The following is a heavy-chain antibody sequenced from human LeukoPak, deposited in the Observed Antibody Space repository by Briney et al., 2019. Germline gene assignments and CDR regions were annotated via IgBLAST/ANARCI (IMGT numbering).Heavy chain of an antibody. CDR1: GFTFTRNC. V-gene: IGHV3-30-3*01. Sequence: QPGRSLRLSCTASGFTFTRNCMHWVRQAPGKGLEWVAAIPNDGSSALYADSVKGRFIISRDNSKNTQYLQMNSLRIEDSAVYYCATVSDFYYGSWGQGILVTVSS. CDR2: IPNDGSSA. D-gene: IGHD3-22*01. CDR3: ATVSDFYYGS. J-gene: IGHJ5*02.